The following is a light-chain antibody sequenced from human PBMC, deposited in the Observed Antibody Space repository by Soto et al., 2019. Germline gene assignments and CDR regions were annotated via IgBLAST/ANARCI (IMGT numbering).Light chain of an antibody. Sequence: DIQMTQSPSSLSASVGDRVTITCRASESISRHLNWYQQKPGKAPKILIYAASSLQNGGPSRFRGSSPGPDSTLTITTQHPENFPTHHSQQASSTHSITFGQGTRLDIK. J-gene: IGKJ5*01. CDR1: ESISRH. V-gene: IGKV1-39*01. CDR3: QQASSTHSIT. CDR2: AAS.